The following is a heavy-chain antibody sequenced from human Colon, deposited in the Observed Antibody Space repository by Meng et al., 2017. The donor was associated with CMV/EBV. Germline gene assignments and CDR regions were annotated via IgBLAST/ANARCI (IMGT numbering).Heavy chain of an antibody. CDR2: INSISGDT. V-gene: IGHV1-2*02. J-gene: IGHJ5*02. CDR1: GYTFTDYY. Sequence: QVQLAQSGAEVKKPGASVKVSCKTSGYTFTDYYIHWVRQAPGQGLEWMGWINSISGDTNYAQKFQGRVTMTRDTSITTAYMELNSLKSDDTAVYYCGRDRHLDPWGQGTLVTVSS. CDR3: GRDRHLDP. D-gene: IGHD3-3*02.